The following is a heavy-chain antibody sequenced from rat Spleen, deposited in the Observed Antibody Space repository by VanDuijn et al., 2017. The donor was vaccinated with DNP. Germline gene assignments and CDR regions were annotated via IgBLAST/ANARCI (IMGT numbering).Heavy chain of an antibody. J-gene: IGHJ4*01. CDR1: GFSITTNY. CDR3: ARWPGYNPPYAMDA. V-gene: IGHV3-1*01. Sequence: EVQLQESGPGLVKPSQSLSLTCSVTGFSITTNYWGWIRKFPGNKMEYIGHITYSGSTSYNPSLKSRISITRDTSKNQFFLQVNSVTTEDTATYYCARWPGYNPPYAMDAWGQGTSVTVSS. D-gene: IGHD1-4*01. CDR2: ITYSGST.